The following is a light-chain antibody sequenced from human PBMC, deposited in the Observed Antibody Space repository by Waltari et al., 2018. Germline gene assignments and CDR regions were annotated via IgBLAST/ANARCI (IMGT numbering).Light chain of an antibody. Sequence: DIQMTQSPSSLSASVGDRVTITCRASQSISSYLNWYQQKPGKAPKLLIYAASSLQSGVPSRFSVSGSGTDFTLTISSLQPEDFATYYCQQSYSTSWSFGQGTKVEIK. J-gene: IGKJ1*01. V-gene: IGKV1-39*01. CDR3: QQSYSTSWS. CDR1: QSISSY. CDR2: AAS.